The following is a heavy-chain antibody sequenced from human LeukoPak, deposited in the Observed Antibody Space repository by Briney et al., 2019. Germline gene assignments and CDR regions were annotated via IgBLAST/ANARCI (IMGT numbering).Heavy chain of an antibody. CDR2: ISGSGGGT. Sequence: GGSLRLSCAASGFTFSSYAMSWVRQAPGKGLEWVSAISGSGGGTYYADSVKGRFTISRDNSKNTLYLQMNSLRAEDTAIYYCVKDSSGTFDNWGQGTLVTVSS. J-gene: IGHJ4*02. CDR3: VKDSSGTFDN. V-gene: IGHV3-23*01. CDR1: GFTFSSYA. D-gene: IGHD6-25*01.